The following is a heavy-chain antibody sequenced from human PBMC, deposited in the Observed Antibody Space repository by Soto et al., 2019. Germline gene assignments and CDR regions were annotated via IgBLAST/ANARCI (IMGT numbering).Heavy chain of an antibody. D-gene: IGHD4-17*01. V-gene: IGHV3-9*01. CDR1: GFTFDDYA. J-gene: IGHJ3*02. CDR2: ISWNSGSI. Sequence: EVQLVESGGGLVQPGRSLRLSCAASGFTFDDYAMHWVRQAPGKGLEWVSGISWNSGSIGYADSVKGRFTISRDNAKNSLYLQMNSLRAEDTALYYCAKDRIYGDYVGDAFDIWGQGTMVTVSS. CDR3: AKDRIYGDYVGDAFDI.